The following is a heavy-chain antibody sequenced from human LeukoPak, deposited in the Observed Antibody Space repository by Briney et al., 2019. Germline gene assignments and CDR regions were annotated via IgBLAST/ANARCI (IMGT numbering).Heavy chain of an antibody. D-gene: IGHD5/OR15-5a*01. CDR3: VRRYYEYNVYDRHFDF. J-gene: IGHJ4*02. V-gene: IGHV3-74*03. CDR2: ISDDGSIT. Sequence: ARPSRLSCADCGFNFSSVWMRWVRQAKGKGLVWVSRISDDGSITTYADSVQGRFTISRDNAKSTVFLQMNSLRVEDTAVYFCVRRYYEYNVYDRHFDFWGQGILVTVSS. CDR1: GFNFSSVW.